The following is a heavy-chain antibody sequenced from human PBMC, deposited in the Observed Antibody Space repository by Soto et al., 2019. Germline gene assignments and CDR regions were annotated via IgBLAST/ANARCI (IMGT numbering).Heavy chain of an antibody. V-gene: IGHV1-46*01. CDR1: GYTFTSYY. J-gene: IGHJ6*02. Sequence: ASVKVSCKASGYTFTSYYMHWVRQAPGQGLEWMGIINPSGGSTSYAQKFQGRVTMTRDTSTSTVYMELSSLRSEDTAVYYCARSRLVRGVTNNYYYYGMDVWGQGTTVTVSS. D-gene: IGHD3-10*01. CDR3: ARSRLVRGVTNNYYYYGMDV. CDR2: INPSGGST.